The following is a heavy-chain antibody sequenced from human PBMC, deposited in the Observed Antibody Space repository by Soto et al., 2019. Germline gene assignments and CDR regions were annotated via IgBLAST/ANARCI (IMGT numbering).Heavy chain of an antibody. V-gene: IGHV3-7*01. CDR2: INQDVSQK. D-gene: IGHD3-22*01. CDR3: AKIGYNDWDFDY. Sequence: HPGGSLRLSCAASGFTFGRYWMTWVRQAPGKGLEWVANINQDVSQKLYVDSVRGRFTISRDDAKNSVYLQMNNLRADDTAVYYCAKIGYNDWDFDYWGQGTLVTVSS. J-gene: IGHJ4*02. CDR1: GFTFGRYW.